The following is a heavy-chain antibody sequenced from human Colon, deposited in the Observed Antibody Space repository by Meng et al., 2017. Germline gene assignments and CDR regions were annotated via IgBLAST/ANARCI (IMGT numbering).Heavy chain of an antibody. V-gene: IGHV4-34*01. CDR1: GGSFSGYS. Sequence: QVQLMQGGAGLLKPSETLSLTCAVYGGSFSGYSWSWIRQPPGKGLEWIGEINHTGNTSYNPSLKSRLTISVDTSKNQFSLNLSSVTAADTALYYCARSVRLGVAGKSGAYWGQGTLVTVSS. D-gene: IGHD6-19*01. CDR3: ARSVRLGVAGKSGAY. CDR2: INHTGNT. J-gene: IGHJ4*02.